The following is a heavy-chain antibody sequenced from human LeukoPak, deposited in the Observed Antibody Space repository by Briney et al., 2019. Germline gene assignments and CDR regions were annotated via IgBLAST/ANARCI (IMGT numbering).Heavy chain of an antibody. V-gene: IGHV3-30*18. Sequence: GRSLRLSCAASDFSFSNYGMHWVRQAPGKGLEWVAVILYDGNNKHYAESVKSRFTISRDNSNNMLYLQMNSLRPEDTAVYYCAKDCLFGSGLNGPHYYYGMDVWGQGPTVTVSS. CDR2: ILYDGNNK. J-gene: IGHJ6*02. CDR1: DFSFSNYG. CDR3: AKDCLFGSGLNGPHYYYGMDV. D-gene: IGHD1-26*01.